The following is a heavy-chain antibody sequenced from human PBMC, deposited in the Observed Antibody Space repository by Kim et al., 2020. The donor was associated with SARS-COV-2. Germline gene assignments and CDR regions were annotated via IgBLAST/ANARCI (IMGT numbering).Heavy chain of an antibody. D-gene: IGHD3-9*01. V-gene: IGHV4-39*02. Sequence: SETLSLTCTVSGGSISSSSYYWGWIRQPPGKGLEWIGSIYYSGSTYYNPSLKSRVTISVDTSKNHFSLKLSSVTAADTAVYYCASNGLRYFDWLPDPLNWFDPWGQGTLVTVSS. J-gene: IGHJ5*02. CDR2: IYYSGST. CDR3: ASNGLRYFDWLPDPLNWFDP. CDR1: GGSISSSSYY.